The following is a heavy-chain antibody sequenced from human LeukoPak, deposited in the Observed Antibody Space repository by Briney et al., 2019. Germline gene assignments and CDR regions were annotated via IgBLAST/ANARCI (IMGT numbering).Heavy chain of an antibody. D-gene: IGHD5-18*01. CDR1: GFTFSSYW. CDR3: ARDPGYSYGYWYYYYGMDV. V-gene: IGHV3-7*01. CDR2: IKQDGSEK. J-gene: IGHJ6*02. Sequence: PGGFLRLSCAASGFTFSSYWMSWVRQAPGKGLEWVANIKQDGSEKYYVDSVKGRFTISRDNAKNSLCLQMNSLRAEDTAVYYCARDPGYSYGYWYYYYGMDVWGQGTTVTVSS.